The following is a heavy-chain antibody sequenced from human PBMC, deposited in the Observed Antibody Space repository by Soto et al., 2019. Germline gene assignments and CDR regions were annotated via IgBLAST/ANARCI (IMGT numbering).Heavy chain of an antibody. D-gene: IGHD5-12*01. V-gene: IGHV4-59*01. CDR2: IYYSGST. CDR1: GGSISSYY. J-gene: IGHJ4*02. Sequence: QVQLQESGPGLVKPSETLSLTCTVSGGSISSYYWSWIRQPPGKGLEWIGYIYYSGSTNYNPSLKSRVTISVDTSKNQFSLKLSSVTAADTAVYYCAEFPDSGYDSPVDYWGQGTLVTVSS. CDR3: AEFPDSGYDSPVDY.